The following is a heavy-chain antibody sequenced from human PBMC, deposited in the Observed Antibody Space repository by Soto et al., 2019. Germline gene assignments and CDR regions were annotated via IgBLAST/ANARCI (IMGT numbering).Heavy chain of an antibody. CDR1: GFSFDDHA. D-gene: IGHD3-10*01. J-gene: IGHJ4*02. Sequence: EVQLVESGGGLVQPGRSLRLSCAASGFSFDDHAMHWVRQAPGKSLEWVTGISRNSGTIGYAASVKGRFTISRDNAKNSLFLQMNSLRPEDTALYYCARDVWSRASGPPDSWGQGTLVTVSS. CDR2: ISRNSGTI. CDR3: ARDVWSRASGPPDS. V-gene: IGHV3-9*01.